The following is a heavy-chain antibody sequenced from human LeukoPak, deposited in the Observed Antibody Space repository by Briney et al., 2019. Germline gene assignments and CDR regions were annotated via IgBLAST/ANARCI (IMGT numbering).Heavy chain of an antibody. V-gene: IGHV5-51*01. CDR2: IYPGDSDT. J-gene: IGHJ6*03. Sequence: GESLKISCKGSGYSFTSYWIGWMRQMPGKGLEWMGIIYPGDSDTRYSPSFQGQVIISADKSISTAYLQWSSLKASDTAMYYCARGLGRSFFYYYMDVWGKGTTVTVSS. CDR1: GYSFTSYW. D-gene: IGHD2/OR15-2a*01. CDR3: ARGLGRSFFYYYMDV.